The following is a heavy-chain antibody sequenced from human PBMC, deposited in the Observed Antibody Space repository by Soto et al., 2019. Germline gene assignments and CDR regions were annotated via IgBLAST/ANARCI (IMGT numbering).Heavy chain of an antibody. J-gene: IGHJ4*02. CDR3: ARAALIVVVPAAINFPDY. CDR2: IWYDGSNK. V-gene: IGHV3-33*01. D-gene: IGHD2-2*02. Sequence: PGXSLRLACAASGLNFSSYGMHWVRQDPGKGLEWVAVIWYDGSNKYYADSVKGRFTISRDNSKNTLYLQMNSLRAEDTAVYYCARAALIVVVPAAINFPDYWGQGTLVTXSS. CDR1: GLNFSSYG.